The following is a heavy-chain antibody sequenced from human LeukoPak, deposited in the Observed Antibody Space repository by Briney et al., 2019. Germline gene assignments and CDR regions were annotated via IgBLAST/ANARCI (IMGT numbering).Heavy chain of an antibody. V-gene: IGHV5-51*01. CDR1: GYSFTTYW. Sequence: GESLKISRKGSGYSFTTYWIGWVRQMPGKGLEWMGIIYPGDSDTRYRPSFQGQVTISADKSISTAYLQWNSLKASDTAVYYCAVRGYSDAYFDYWGQGTLVTVSS. D-gene: IGHD5-12*01. CDR3: AVRGYSDAYFDY. J-gene: IGHJ4*02. CDR2: IYPGDSDT.